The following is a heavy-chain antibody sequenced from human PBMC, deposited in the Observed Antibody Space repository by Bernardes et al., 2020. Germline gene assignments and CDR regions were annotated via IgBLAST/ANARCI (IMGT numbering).Heavy chain of an antibody. D-gene: IGHD3-3*01. CDR1: GGSISSGGYS. CDR3: ARGRYDFWSGYSGPPYFDY. Sequence: SETLSLTCAVSGGSISSGGYSWSWIRQPPGKGLEWIGYIYHSGSTYYNPSLKSRVTISVDRSKNQFSLKLSSVTAADTAVYYCARGRYDFWSGYSGPPYFDYWGQGTLVTVSS. CDR2: IYHSGST. V-gene: IGHV4-30-2*01. J-gene: IGHJ4*02.